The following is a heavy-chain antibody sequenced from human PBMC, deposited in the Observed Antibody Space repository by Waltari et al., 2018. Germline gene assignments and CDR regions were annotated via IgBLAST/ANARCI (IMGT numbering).Heavy chain of an antibody. V-gene: IGHV3-53*01. J-gene: IGHJ4*02. CDR1: GFTVSSNY. Sequence: EVQLVESGGGLIQPGGSLRLSCAASGFTVSSNYMSWVRQAPGKGLEWVSVIYSGGSTYYADSVKGRFTISRDNAKNSLFLQMNSLRAEDTAMYYCARALTGDYWGQGTLVTVSS. CDR2: IYSGGST. D-gene: IGHD3-9*01. CDR3: ARALTGDY.